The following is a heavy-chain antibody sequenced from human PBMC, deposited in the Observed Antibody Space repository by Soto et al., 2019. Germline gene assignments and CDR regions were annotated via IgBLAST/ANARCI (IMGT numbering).Heavy chain of an antibody. CDR3: ARDIESVTAKHFFYYYPMDV. J-gene: IGHJ6*02. V-gene: IGHV1-18*01. CDR1: GFTFSNYG. D-gene: IGHD2-8*01. CDR2: VSANNGHT. Sequence: VSVQVSCKASGFTFSNYGLNWVRQAPGQGLEWMGWVSANNGHTNYAQNLQGRVSMTTDTSTSTAYMELRGLTFDDTAVYYCARDIESVTAKHFFYYYPMDVWGQGTTVTVSS.